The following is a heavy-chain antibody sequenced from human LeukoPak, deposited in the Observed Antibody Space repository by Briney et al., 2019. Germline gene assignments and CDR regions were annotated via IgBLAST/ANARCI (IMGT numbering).Heavy chain of an antibody. CDR1: GFTFSSYA. J-gene: IGHJ4*02. V-gene: IGHV3-23*01. D-gene: IGHD1-26*01. CDR3: AKKGATTPDY. CDR2: ISGSGGST. Sequence: GGSLRLSCAASGFTFSSYAMSWVRQAPGKGVEWVSGISGSGGSTYYADSVKGRFTISRDNFKNTLYLQMNSLRAEDTAVYYCAKKGATTPDYWGQGTLVTVSS.